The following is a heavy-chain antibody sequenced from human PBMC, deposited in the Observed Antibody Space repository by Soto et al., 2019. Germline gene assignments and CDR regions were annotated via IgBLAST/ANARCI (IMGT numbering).Heavy chain of an antibody. Sequence: QVQLVESGGGVVQPWRSLRLSCAASGFTFSSYGMHWVRQAPGKGLEWVAVIWYDGSNKYYAEGVKGRFTISRDTSKNTLYLQMNSLRAEDTAVYYCARDGDMDVWGKGTTVTVSS. CDR3: ARDGDMDV. V-gene: IGHV3-33*01. CDR1: GFTFSSYG. CDR2: IWYDGSNK. J-gene: IGHJ6*03.